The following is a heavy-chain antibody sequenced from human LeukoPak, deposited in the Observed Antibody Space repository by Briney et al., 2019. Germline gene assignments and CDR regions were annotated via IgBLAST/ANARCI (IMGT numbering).Heavy chain of an antibody. CDR1: ASPVTGFY. Sequence: PSETLSLTCNVSASPVTGFYWTWIRQSPGRGLEWIGTHDHKDNTYYNSSLKSRVSISVHAAKNQFSLTLNSVTAADTAVYFCARGDNRYYLWGGWYRYFMDVWGKGTTVTVSS. CDR3: ARGDNRYYLWGGWYRYFMDV. J-gene: IGHJ6*04. D-gene: IGHD3-10*02. V-gene: IGHV4-59*02. CDR2: HDHKDNT.